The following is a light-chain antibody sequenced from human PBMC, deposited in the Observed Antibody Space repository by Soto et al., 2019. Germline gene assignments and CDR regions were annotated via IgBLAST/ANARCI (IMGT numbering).Light chain of an antibody. V-gene: IGKV3-15*01. CDR1: QSVATN. CDR2: GAS. J-gene: IGKJ5*01. CDR3: QQSYSIPIT. Sequence: EAVLTQSPATLSVSPGERVTLSCRASQSVATNLAWYQQRPGQAPRLLIYGASKRAIGLPARFSGSGSGTEFTLTITSLQSEDFATYHCQQSYSIPITFGQGTRLEIK.